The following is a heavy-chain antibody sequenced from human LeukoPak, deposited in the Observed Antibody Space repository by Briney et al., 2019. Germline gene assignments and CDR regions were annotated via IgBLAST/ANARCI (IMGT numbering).Heavy chain of an antibody. V-gene: IGHV4-30-4*01. CDR2: IYYRGST. Sequence: SETLSLSGTISAGSLSSGDYYWRWIRQPPGKGLGWIGCIYYRGSTYYNPSLKSRVTISVDTSKNQFSLKLSSVTAADTAVYYCAREEDTAMVRGSGSFDYWGQGTLVTVSS. CDR3: AREEDTAMVRGSGSFDY. D-gene: IGHD5-18*01. CDR1: AGSLSSGDYY. J-gene: IGHJ4*02.